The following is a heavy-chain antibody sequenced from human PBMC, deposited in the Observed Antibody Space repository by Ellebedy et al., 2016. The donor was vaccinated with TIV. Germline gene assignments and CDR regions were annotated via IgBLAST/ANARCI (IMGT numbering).Heavy chain of an antibody. CDR3: ARESYGSGSEYYWFDP. D-gene: IGHD3-10*01. Sequence: AASVKVSCKASGYTFTSYYMHWVRQAPGQGLEWMGIINPSGGSTSYAQKFQGRVTMTRDTSTSTVYMELSSLRSEDTAVYYCARESYGSGSEYYWFDPWGQGTLVTVSS. CDR2: INPSGGST. CDR1: GYTFTSYY. J-gene: IGHJ5*02. V-gene: IGHV1-46*01.